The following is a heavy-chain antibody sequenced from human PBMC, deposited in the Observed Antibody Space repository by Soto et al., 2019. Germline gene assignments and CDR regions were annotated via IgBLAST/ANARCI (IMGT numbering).Heavy chain of an antibody. D-gene: IGHD2-2*01. CDR3: ARDRTIVVVPAAKIHDAFDI. CDR1: GFTFSSYS. V-gene: IGHV3-48*01. Sequence: EVQLVESGGGLVQPGGSLRLSCAASGFTFSSYSMNWVRQAPGKGLEWVSYISSSSTIYYADSVKGRFTISRDNAKNSLYLQMNSLRAEDTAVYYCARDRTIVVVPAAKIHDAFDIWGQGTMVTVSS. CDR2: ISSSSTI. J-gene: IGHJ3*02.